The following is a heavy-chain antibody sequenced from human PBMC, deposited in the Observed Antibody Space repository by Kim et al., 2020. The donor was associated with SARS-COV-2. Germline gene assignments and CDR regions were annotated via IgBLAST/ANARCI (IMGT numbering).Heavy chain of an antibody. V-gene: IGHV3-30*01. D-gene: IGHD1-20*01. J-gene: IGHJ4*02. CDR3: ARTGSITRTTFDY. Sequence: GDTVNGRFTLARDNSKNTLSLQRNSLRAEDTAVYYCARTGSITRTTFDYWGQGTLVTVSS.